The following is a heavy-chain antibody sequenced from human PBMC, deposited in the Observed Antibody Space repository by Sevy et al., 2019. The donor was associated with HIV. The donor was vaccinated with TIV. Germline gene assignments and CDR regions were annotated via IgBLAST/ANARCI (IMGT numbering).Heavy chain of an antibody. Sequence: GGSLRLSCSASGFTFSSYAMSWVRQSPGKGLKWVSALGDSGAATYYADSVKGRFTISRDNSKNRVYLHLSSLRAEDTAVYYCARVVGALPGYYYGMDVWGQGTTVTVSS. J-gene: IGHJ6*02. D-gene: IGHD1-26*01. CDR2: LGDSGAAT. CDR1: GFTFSSYA. CDR3: ARVVGALPGYYYGMDV. V-gene: IGHV3-23*01.